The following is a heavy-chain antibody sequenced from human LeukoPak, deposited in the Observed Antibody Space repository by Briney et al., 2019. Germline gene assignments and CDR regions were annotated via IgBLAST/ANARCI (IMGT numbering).Heavy chain of an antibody. CDR2: ISSSSSTI. CDR3: ARDQYYYDSSGYAFDI. D-gene: IGHD3-22*01. V-gene: IGHV3-48*01. J-gene: IGHJ3*02. CDR1: GFTFSSYS. Sequence: GGSLRLSCAASGFTFSSYSMNWVRPAPGKGLEWVSYISSSSSTIYYADSVKGRFTISRDNAKNSLYLQMNSLRAEDTAVYYCARDQYYYDSSGYAFDIWGQGKMVTVSS.